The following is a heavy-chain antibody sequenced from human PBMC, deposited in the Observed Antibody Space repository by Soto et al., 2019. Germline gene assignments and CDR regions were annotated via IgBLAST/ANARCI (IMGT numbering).Heavy chain of an antibody. D-gene: IGHD6-25*01. Sequence: KPSETLSLTCSASGGSITRSSHFWGWVRQPPGKGLEWIGTIYFTGNTYYTPSLKSRLTMSIDTSKNEFSLRLNSVTAADTAVYYCAGQTFTIAAASYGRSNWFDPWGPGTLVTVSS. J-gene: IGHJ5*02. CDR2: IYFTGNT. V-gene: IGHV4-39*01. CDR1: GGSITRSSHF. CDR3: AGQTFTIAAASYGRSNWFDP.